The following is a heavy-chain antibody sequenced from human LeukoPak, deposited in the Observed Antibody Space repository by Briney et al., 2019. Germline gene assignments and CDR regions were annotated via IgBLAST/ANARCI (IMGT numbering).Heavy chain of an antibody. J-gene: IGHJ4*02. V-gene: IGHV1-8*03. CDR1: GYTFTSYD. D-gene: IGHD6-13*01. CDR3: ARGQRHIAAADY. CDR2: MNPNSGNT. Sequence: ASVKVSCKASGYTFTSYDINWVRQATGHGLEWMGWMNPNSGNTGYAQKFQGRVTITRNTSISTAYVELSSLRSEDTAVYYCARGQRHIAAADYWGQGTLVTVSS.